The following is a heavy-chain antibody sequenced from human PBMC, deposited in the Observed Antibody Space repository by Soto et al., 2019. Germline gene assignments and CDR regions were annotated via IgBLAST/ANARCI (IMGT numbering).Heavy chain of an antibody. Sequence: QVQLVQSGTEVKKPGASVKVSCKASGGAFGSYAINWVRQAPGQGLEWMGGIVPMFDTTNYAQRFEGRVTVTADESTSTVYLELTRLRSEDTGMYYCTRHRGYSSGYWGQHFWGQGTLVTVSS. CDR2: IVPMFDTT. V-gene: IGHV1-69*01. J-gene: IGHJ4*02. D-gene: IGHD2-15*01. CDR3: TRHRGYSSGYWGQHF. CDR1: GGAFGSYA.